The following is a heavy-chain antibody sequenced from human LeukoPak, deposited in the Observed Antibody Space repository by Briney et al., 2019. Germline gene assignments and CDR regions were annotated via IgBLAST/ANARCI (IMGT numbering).Heavy chain of an antibody. J-gene: IGHJ5*01. D-gene: IGHD1-26*01. V-gene: IGHV1-69*05. CDR3: ARDDASATMGFDS. CDR1: GATFSSSA. CDR2: AIPILGST. Sequence: SVKVSCKAPGATFSSSAISWVRQAPGQGLEWVGGAIPILGSTKYAQKFQDRVSITTDESTSTAYMELSSLRSVDTAVYYCARDDASATMGFDSWGQGTLVTVSS.